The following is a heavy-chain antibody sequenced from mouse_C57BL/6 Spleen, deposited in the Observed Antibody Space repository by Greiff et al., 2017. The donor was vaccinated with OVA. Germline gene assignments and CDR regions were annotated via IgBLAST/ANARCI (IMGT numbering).Heavy chain of an antibody. CDR1: GYTFTSYS. Sequence: QVQLQQSGAELARPGASVTMSCKASGYTFTSYSLHWVKQRPGQGLEWIGYINPSSGYTKYNQKFKDKATLTADKSSSTAYMQLSSLTSEDSAVYYCARAHYYGSSYRENYAMDYWGQGTSVTVSS. J-gene: IGHJ4*01. CDR3: ARAHYYGSSYRENYAMDY. CDR2: INPSSGYT. D-gene: IGHD1-1*01. V-gene: IGHV1-4*01.